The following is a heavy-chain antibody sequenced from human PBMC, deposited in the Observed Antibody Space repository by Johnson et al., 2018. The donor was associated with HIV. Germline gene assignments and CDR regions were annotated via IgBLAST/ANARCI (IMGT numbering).Heavy chain of an antibody. D-gene: IGHD3-10*01. CDR2: IAFDGSNT. Sequence: QMQLVESGGGVVQPGRSLRLSCVASGFTLSSYAMHWVRQAPGKGLEWVGVIAFDGSNTYYADSVKDRFTISRDNSKNTLYLQMKSLRAEDTAVYYCAKADRITMVQGVRLWEAFDIWGQGTMVTVSS. V-gene: IGHV3-30*04. CDR1: GFTLSSYA. CDR3: AKADRITMVQGVRLWEAFDI. J-gene: IGHJ3*02.